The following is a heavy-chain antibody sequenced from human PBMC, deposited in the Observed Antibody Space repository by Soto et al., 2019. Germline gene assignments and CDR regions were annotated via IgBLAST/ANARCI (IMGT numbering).Heavy chain of an antibody. D-gene: IGHD3-22*01. CDR1: GYTFSSYG. Sequence: QVQLVQSGGEVKKPGASVKVSCKASGYTFSSYGINWVRQAPGQGLEWLGWISPYDGNTKHAQILQGRVSMTTDTSTKTAYMEVRSLRSDDTAVYYCARGGYYDSSGSRNYHYYGMNVWGQGTTVTVSS. V-gene: IGHV1-18*01. CDR3: ARGGYYDSSGSRNYHYYGMNV. CDR2: ISPYDGNT. J-gene: IGHJ6*02.